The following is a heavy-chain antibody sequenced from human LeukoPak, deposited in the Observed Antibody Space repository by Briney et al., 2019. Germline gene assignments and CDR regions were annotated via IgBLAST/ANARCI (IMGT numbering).Heavy chain of an antibody. V-gene: IGHV2-70*11. Sequence: SGPTLVNPTQTLTLTCTFSGFSLSTREMCVSWIRQPPGKALEWLARIDWDDDKYYSTSLPARLTISKGTSKNQVVLTMTNMDPVDTDTYYCARIRADPHYSITMAGDFDFWGQGTLVTVSS. CDR1: GFSLSTREMC. CDR2: IDWDDDK. J-gene: IGHJ4*02. CDR3: ARIRADPHYSITMAGDFDF. D-gene: IGHD6-19*01.